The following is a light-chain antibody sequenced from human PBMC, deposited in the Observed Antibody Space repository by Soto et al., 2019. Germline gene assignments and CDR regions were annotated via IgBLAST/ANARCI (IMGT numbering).Light chain of an antibody. Sequence: DIEMPQSPSTLSGSVGDRVTINCRASQTISSWLAWYQQKPGKAPKLLIYKASTLKSGVTSRFSGSGSGTEFTLTISSLQPDDFATYYCQHYNSYSEAFGQGTKV. CDR3: QHYNSYSEA. CDR2: KAS. J-gene: IGKJ1*01. V-gene: IGKV1-5*03. CDR1: QTISSW.